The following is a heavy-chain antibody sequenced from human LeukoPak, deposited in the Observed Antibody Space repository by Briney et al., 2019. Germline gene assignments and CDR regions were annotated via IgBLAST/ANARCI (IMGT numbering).Heavy chain of an antibody. CDR3: ARDIYYATVTYHGDAFDI. J-gene: IGHJ3*02. D-gene: IGHD4-17*01. CDR1: GFSFSSYW. V-gene: IGHV3-74*01. Sequence: GGSLRLSCAASGFSFSSYWMNWVRQAPGKGLVWVSRINSDGSSTSYADSVKGRFTISRDNAKNTLYLQMNSLRAEDTAVYYCARDIYYATVTYHGDAFDIWGQGTMVTVSS. CDR2: INSDGSST.